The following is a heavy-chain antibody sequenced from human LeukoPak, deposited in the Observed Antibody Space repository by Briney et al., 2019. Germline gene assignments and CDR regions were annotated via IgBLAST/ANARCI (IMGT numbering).Heavy chain of an antibody. D-gene: IGHD3-10*01. J-gene: IGHJ4*02. CDR2: IYSVGST. CDR3: ARYDYGSGSFDY. V-gene: IGHV3-66*01. Sequence: PGGSLRLSCAASGFTFSSYGMHWVRQAPGKGLEWVSLIYSVGSTYYADSVKGRFTISRDNSKNMVHLQMNSLRTEDTAVYYCARYDYGSGSFDYWGQGTLVTVSS. CDR1: GFTFSSYG.